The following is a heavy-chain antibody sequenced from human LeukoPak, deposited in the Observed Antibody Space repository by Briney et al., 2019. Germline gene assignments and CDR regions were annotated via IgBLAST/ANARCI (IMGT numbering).Heavy chain of an antibody. Sequence: GESLKISCKGVGYSFTNYWIGWVRQMPGKGMEWMGVIYPGDSRVRYNPSLQGQVTISVDKSVSTAYLQWIGLKASDTAMYYCACRDLSSTWSYPWGQGTLVTVSS. J-gene: IGHJ5*02. CDR1: GYSFTNYW. D-gene: IGHD6-13*01. CDR2: IYPGDSRV. CDR3: ACRDLSSTWSYP. V-gene: IGHV5-51*01.